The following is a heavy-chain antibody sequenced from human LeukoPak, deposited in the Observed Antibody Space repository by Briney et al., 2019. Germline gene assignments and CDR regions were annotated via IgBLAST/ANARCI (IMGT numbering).Heavy chain of an antibody. CDR3: ARMGLNPLGYPTYFDY. Sequence: SETLSLTCAVYGGSFSGYYWSWIRQPPGKGLEWIGEISHSGSTNSNPSLKSRATMSVDTSNNQFSLKLSSVTAADTAVYYCARMGLNPLGYPTYFDYWGQGTLVTVSS. V-gene: IGHV4-34*01. CDR1: GGSFSGYY. J-gene: IGHJ4*02. CDR2: ISHSGST. D-gene: IGHD3-16*02.